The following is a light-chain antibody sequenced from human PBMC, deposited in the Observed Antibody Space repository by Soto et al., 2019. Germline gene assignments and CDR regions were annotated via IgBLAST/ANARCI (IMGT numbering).Light chain of an antibody. Sequence: EIVMTQSPATVSLSPGERATLSCRASQSVNSNLVWYQHKPGQAPRLLIYGASTRATGIPARFSGSESGTDFTLTISSLQSEDFALYYCLQYNNWLWTFGQGNRVEIK. V-gene: IGKV3-15*01. CDR3: LQYNNWLWT. CDR1: QSVNSN. J-gene: IGKJ1*01. CDR2: GAS.